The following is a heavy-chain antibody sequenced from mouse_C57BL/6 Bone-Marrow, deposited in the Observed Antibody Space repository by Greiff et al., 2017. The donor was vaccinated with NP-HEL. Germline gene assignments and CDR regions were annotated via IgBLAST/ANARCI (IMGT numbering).Heavy chain of an antibody. CDR2: ISSGGDYI. D-gene: IGHD3-2*02. CDR1: GFTFSGYA. V-gene: IGHV5-9-1*02. CDR3: TKMTAQAIFAY. Sequence: EVQLVESGEGLVKPGGSLKLSCAASGFTFSGYAMSWVRQTPEKRLEWVAYISSGGDYIYYADTVKGRFTISRDNARNTLYLQMSSLKSEDTAMYYCTKMTAQAIFAYWGQGTLVTVSA. J-gene: IGHJ3*01.